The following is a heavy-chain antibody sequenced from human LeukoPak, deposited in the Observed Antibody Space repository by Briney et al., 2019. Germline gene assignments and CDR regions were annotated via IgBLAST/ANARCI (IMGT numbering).Heavy chain of an antibody. Sequence: SETLSLTCAVSGYSISSGFYWGWIRQPPGKGLEWIGTIYCSGTTYYNPSLKSRVTISADTSKNQFSLKLSSVTAADTALYYCARTSTGTTDSFDYWGQGTLVTVSS. V-gene: IGHV4-38-2*01. CDR2: IYCSGTT. D-gene: IGHD1-7*01. J-gene: IGHJ4*02. CDR1: GYSISSGFY. CDR3: ARTSTGTTDSFDY.